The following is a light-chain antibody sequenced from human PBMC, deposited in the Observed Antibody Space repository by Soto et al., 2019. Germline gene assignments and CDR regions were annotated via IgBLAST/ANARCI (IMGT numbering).Light chain of an antibody. Sequence: QSVLTQPPSVSGAPGQRVTISCTGSSSNIGAGYDVHWYQQLPGTAPKLLIYGNSNRPSGVPDRFSGSKSGTSASLAITGLQAEDEAVYYCQSYESTLSALYVFGTGTKVTVL. J-gene: IGLJ1*01. V-gene: IGLV1-40*01. CDR2: GNS. CDR3: QSYESTLSALYV. CDR1: SSNIGAGYD.